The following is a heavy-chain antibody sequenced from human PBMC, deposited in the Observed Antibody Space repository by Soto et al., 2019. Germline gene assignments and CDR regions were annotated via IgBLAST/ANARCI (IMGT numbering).Heavy chain of an antibody. V-gene: IGHV3-23*01. J-gene: IGHJ4*02. CDR2: ISGSGGST. D-gene: IGHD2-15*01. CDR3: AKVVADEYCSGGSCYHYYFDY. CDR1: GFTVCSYA. Sequence: PWGSLRLSCAACGFTVCSYAMSGVRQAPGKGLEWVSAISGSGGSTYYADSVKGRFTISRDNSKNALYLQMNSLRAEDTAVYYCAKVVADEYCSGGSCYHYYFDYWGQGTLVTVSS.